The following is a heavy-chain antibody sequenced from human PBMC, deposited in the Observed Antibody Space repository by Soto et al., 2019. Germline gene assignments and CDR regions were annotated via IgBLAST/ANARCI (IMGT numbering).Heavy chain of an antibody. J-gene: IGHJ3*02. D-gene: IGHD3-22*01. Sequence: ASVKVSCKASGGTFSSYAISWVRQAPGQGLEWMGGIIPIFGTANYAQKFQGRVTITADESTSTAYMELSSLRSEDTAVYYCARDGRHETYYYDSSELDAFDIWGQGTMVTVSS. CDR3: ARDGRHETYYYDSSELDAFDI. CDR1: GGTFSSYA. V-gene: IGHV1-69*13. CDR2: IIPIFGTA.